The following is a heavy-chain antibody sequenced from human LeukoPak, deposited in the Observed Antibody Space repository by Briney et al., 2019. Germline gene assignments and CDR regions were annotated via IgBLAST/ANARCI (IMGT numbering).Heavy chain of an antibody. CDR1: GGSISSYY. Sequence: PSETLSLTCTVSGGSISSYYWSWIRQPAGKGLECIGRVYSSGSTNYNPSLKSRVTMSIDTSKNQFSLKLTSVTAADTAVYYCARVDNGSGSYYYYYYYMDVWGKGTTVTVSS. J-gene: IGHJ6*03. CDR2: VYSSGST. CDR3: ARVDNGSGSYYYYYYYMDV. V-gene: IGHV4-4*07. D-gene: IGHD3-10*01.